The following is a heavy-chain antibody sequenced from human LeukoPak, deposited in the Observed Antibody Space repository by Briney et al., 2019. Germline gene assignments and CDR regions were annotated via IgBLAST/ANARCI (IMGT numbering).Heavy chain of an antibody. CDR3: ARVVYSHYWPEGMDV. J-gene: IGHJ6*02. Sequence: KPSETLSLTCTVSGGSISGYYWSWIRQPPGKGLEWIGYIFYSGSTNYNPSLKSRVTISVDTSKNQFSLKLSSVTAADTAVYYCARVVYSHYWPEGMDVWGQGTTVTVSS. D-gene: IGHD4-11*01. V-gene: IGHV4-59*01. CDR1: GGSISGYY. CDR2: IFYSGST.